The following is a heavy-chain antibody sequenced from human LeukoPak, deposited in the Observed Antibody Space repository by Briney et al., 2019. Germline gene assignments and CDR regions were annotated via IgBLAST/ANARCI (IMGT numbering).Heavy chain of an antibody. Sequence: GGSLRLFCAASGFTFSSYGMHWVRQAPGKGLEWVAVISYDGSNKYYADSVKGRFTISRDNSKNTLYLQMNSLRAEDTAVYYCAKDRYGDYGSSFDYWGQGTLVTVSS. V-gene: IGHV3-30*18. CDR3: AKDRYGDYGSSFDY. CDR1: GFTFSSYG. J-gene: IGHJ4*02. D-gene: IGHD4-17*01. CDR2: ISYDGSNK.